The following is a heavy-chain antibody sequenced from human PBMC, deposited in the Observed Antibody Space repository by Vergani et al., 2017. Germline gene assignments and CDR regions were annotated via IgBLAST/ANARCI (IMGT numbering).Heavy chain of an antibody. Sequence: QVQLQQWGAGLLKPSETMSLTCAVYGGSFSGYYWTWIRQPPVKGLEWIGEINHSGSTNYNPSLKSRVTISVDMSKNQFSLRVSSVTAADTALYYCARGRYCSSTNCPTLLGDDGMDVWGQGTTVTVSS. CDR1: GGSFSGYY. CDR2: INHSGST. J-gene: IGHJ6*02. V-gene: IGHV4-34*01. CDR3: ARGRYCSSTNCPTLLGDDGMDV. D-gene: IGHD2-2*01.